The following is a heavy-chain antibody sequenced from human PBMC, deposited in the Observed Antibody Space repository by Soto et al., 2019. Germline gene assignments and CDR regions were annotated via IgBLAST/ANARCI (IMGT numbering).Heavy chain of an antibody. J-gene: IGHJ4*02. CDR2: ISAYNGNT. V-gene: IGHV1-18*01. Sequence: ASVKVSCKASGYTFTSYGISWVRQAPGQGLEWMGWISAYNGNTNYAQKLQGRVNMTTATSTSTAYMELRSLRSDDTAVYYFARGPPYSGYDLSLSYYFDYWGQGTLVTVSS. D-gene: IGHD5-12*01. CDR3: ARGPPYSGYDLSLSYYFDY. CDR1: GYTFTSYG.